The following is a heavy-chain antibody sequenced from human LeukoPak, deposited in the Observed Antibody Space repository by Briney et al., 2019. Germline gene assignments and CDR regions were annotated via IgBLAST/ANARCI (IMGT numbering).Heavy chain of an antibody. J-gene: IGHJ4*02. CDR1: GFTFSSYG. V-gene: IGHV3-30*02. D-gene: IGHD3-10*01. Sequence: GGSLRLSCAASGFTFSSYGMHWVRQAPGKGLEWVAFIRYGGSNKYYADSVKGRFTISRDNSKNTLYLQMNSLRAEDTAVYYCAKDGYYYGSGIDYWGQGTLVTVSS. CDR2: IRYGGSNK. CDR3: AKDGYYYGSGIDY.